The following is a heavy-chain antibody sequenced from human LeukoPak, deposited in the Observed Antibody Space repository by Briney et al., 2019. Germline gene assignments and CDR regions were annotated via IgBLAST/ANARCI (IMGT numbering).Heavy chain of an antibody. V-gene: IGHV3-30*01. J-gene: IGHJ4*02. CDR1: GFTFTDYL. Sequence: GSSLTLSCAASGFTFTDYLVHWVRQAPGKGLEWEAVMSFEGHTVFSAGSVKGRFTVSRDSSKNTVYLYMNNLRAEDTALYYCVKEGGHYYDHSASFDFWGQGTLVTVSS. CDR2: MSFEGHTV. CDR3: VKEGGHYYDHSASFDF. D-gene: IGHD3-22*01.